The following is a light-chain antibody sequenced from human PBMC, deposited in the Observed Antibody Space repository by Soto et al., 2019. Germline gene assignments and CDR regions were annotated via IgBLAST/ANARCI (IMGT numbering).Light chain of an antibody. Sequence: EIVMTQSPLSLPVTPGEPASIACRSSQSLLQSDGYSYLDWYLQRPGQSPQLLIYLGSTRASGVPDRFSGSGSGTDFTLKISRVEAEDVGIYYCMQALQTPLTFGGGTNVEIK. CDR1: QSLLQSDGYSY. CDR3: MQALQTPLT. J-gene: IGKJ4*01. V-gene: IGKV2-28*01. CDR2: LGS.